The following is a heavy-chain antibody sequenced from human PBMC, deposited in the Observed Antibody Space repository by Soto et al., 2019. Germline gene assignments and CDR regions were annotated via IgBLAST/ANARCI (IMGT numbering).Heavy chain of an antibody. CDR3: AKNYDSNGYWNDY. D-gene: IGHD3-22*01. V-gene: IGHV3-23*01. CDR1: GFTFSSYA. Sequence: GGSLRLSCAASGFTFSSYAMTWVPQAPGKGLEWVSTISGSGGSTYYADSVKGRFTISRDNSKNTLYLQMNSLRAEDTAVYYCAKNYDSNGYWNDYWGQGTLVTVSS. J-gene: IGHJ4*02. CDR2: ISGSGGST.